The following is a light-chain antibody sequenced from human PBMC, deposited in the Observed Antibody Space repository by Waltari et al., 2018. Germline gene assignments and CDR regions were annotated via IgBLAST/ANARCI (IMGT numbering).Light chain of an antibody. CDR3: SSYTSSMTVV. CDR1: SSDVGAYNY. J-gene: IGLJ2*01. V-gene: IGLV2-14*03. CDR2: DVI. Sequence: QSALTQPASVSGSPGQSITLSCTGTSSDVGAYNYVSWYQQHPGKAPKLMLYDVIKRPSGVSDRFSGSKSGNTASLTISGLQAEDEADYYCSSYTSSMTVVFGGGTKLTVL.